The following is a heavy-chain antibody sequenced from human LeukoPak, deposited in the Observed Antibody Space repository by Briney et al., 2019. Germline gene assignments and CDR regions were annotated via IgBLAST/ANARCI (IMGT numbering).Heavy chain of an antibody. V-gene: IGHV4-30-2*02. CDR3: STAFGVVDFDF. CDR1: GGSISSGGYY. J-gene: IGHJ4*02. CDR2: IYHSGST. Sequence: PSQTLSLTCTVSGGSISSGGYYWSWIRQPPGKGLEWIGYIYHSGSTYYNPSLKSRVTISVDRSKNQFSLKLSRLTSDDTAVYYCSTAFGVVDFDFWGQGTLVTVSS. D-gene: IGHD3-3*01.